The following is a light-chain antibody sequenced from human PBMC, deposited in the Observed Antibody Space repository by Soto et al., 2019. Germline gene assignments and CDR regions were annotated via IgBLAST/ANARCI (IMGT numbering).Light chain of an antibody. J-gene: IGKJ4*01. V-gene: IGKV3-20*01. Sequence: EIVLTQSPGTLSLSPGERATLSCRASQSLANSFLAWYQQKPGQTPTLLIYGASTRATGIPNRFSGSGSGTDFTLTISRLEPEDFAVYYCQQYGTSPLTFGGGTKVDIK. CDR1: QSLANSF. CDR2: GAS. CDR3: QQYGTSPLT.